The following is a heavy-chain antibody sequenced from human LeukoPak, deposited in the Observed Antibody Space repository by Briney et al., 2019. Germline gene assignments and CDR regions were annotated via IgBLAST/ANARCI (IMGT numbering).Heavy chain of an antibody. J-gene: IGHJ4*02. CDR3: ARADNWDAFDY. D-gene: IGHD1-1*01. CDR1: WGSISHYF. Sequence: SETLSLTCTVSWGSISHYFWRWIRPPPGKGLESIGYISSSGSAYYNPSLKGRVTISVDTSKNQFSLKLMSVTAADTAVYYCARADNWDAFDYWGQGTLVPVSS. V-gene: IGHV4-59*06. CDR2: ISSSGSA.